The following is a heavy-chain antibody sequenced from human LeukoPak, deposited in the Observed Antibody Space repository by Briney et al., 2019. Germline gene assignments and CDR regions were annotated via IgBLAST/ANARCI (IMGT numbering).Heavy chain of an antibody. J-gene: IGHJ4*02. D-gene: IGHD4-17*01. CDR2: TYYRSKWYN. V-gene: IGHV6-1*01. CDR1: GDSVSSNSAA. Sequence: SPTLSLTFAISGDSVSSNSAAWNWIRQSPSRGLEWLGRTYYRSKWYNDYAVSVKSRITINPDTSKNQFSLQLNSVTPEDTAVYYCSRVSTVTMGSFDYWGQGTLVTVSS. CDR3: SRVSTVTMGSFDY.